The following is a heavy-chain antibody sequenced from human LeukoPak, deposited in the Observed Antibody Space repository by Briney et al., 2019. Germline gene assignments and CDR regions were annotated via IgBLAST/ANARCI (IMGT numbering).Heavy chain of an antibody. V-gene: IGHV4-4*07. CDR3: AGRLGELFDSYYYYMDV. CDR2: IYTSGST. CDR1: GGSISSYY. J-gene: IGHJ6*03. Sequence: PSETLSLTCTVSGGSISSYYWSWIRQPAGKGLEWIGRIYTSGSTNYNPSLKSRVTMSVDTSKNQFSLKLSSVTAADTAVYYCAGRLGELFDSYYYYMDVWGKGTTVTVSS. D-gene: IGHD3-10*01.